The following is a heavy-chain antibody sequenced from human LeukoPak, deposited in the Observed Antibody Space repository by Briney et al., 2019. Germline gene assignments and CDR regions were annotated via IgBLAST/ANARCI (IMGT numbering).Heavy chain of an antibody. CDR3: ARRPTLVVTRGWFDP. Sequence: GASVKVSCEASGYIFTSSSMHWVRQAPGQGLEWMGLIDPSGARTSYAQKFQGRVTITRNTSINTAYMELSSLRSEDTAVYYCARRPTLVVTRGWFDPWGQGTLVTASS. J-gene: IGHJ5*02. V-gene: IGHV1-46*01. CDR2: IDPSGART. CDR1: GYIFTSSS. D-gene: IGHD3-22*01.